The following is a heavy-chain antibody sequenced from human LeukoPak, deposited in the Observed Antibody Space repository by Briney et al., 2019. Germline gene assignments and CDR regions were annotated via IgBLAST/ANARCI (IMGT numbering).Heavy chain of an antibody. CDR2: INHSGST. CDR1: GGSFSGYY. CDR3: ARGRYYEFWSSYSYYYYYMDV. V-gene: IGHV4-34*01. J-gene: IGHJ6*03. Sequence: SETLSLTCAVYGGSFSGYYWSWIRQPPGKGLEWIGEINHSGSTNYNPSLKSRVTISVDTSKNQFSLKLSSVTAADTAVYYCARGRYYEFWSSYSYYYYYMDVWGKGTTVTVSS. D-gene: IGHD3-3*01.